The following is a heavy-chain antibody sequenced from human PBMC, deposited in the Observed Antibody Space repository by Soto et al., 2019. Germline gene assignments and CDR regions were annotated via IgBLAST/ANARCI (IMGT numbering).Heavy chain of an antibody. Sequence: QITLKESGPTLVEPGQPLTLTCSFSGFSLSTSGVGVGWIRQPPGKALEWLAVIYWADDKRYNPSLKSRITNTTDNSNSQVVLKVTNMAPMDTATYYWGHRRGGGTIWDGGYFDYWGQGALVTVSS. CDR3: GHRRGGGTIWDGGYFDY. CDR2: IYWADDK. CDR1: GFSLSTSGVG. D-gene: IGHD3-16*01. J-gene: IGHJ4*02. V-gene: IGHV2-5*02.